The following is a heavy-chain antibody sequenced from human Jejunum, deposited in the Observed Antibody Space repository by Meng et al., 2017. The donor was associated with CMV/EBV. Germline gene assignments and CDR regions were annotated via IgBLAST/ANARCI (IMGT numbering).Heavy chain of an antibody. CDR1: CYTFTNDC. CDR3: ATVEVGSNSLDY. Sequence: EMEKAWAACEVSCKASCYTFTNDCIHWGRQETGRRLVGMRWISNYSGSTNYDPTLQGRVTMTTDTSTIRAYMELRSLRAADTAVYYCATVEVGSNSLDYWGQGTLVTVSS. J-gene: IGHJ4*02. D-gene: IGHD1-26*01. CDR2: ISNYSGST. V-gene: IGHV1-18*01.